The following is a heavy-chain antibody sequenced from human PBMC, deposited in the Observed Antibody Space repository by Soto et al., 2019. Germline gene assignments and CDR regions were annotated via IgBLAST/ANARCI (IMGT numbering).Heavy chain of an antibody. CDR1: GFSLVNYA. Sequence: GGSLRLSCAASGFSLVNYAMNWVRQAPGKGLEWVSGLSGSGTSTYYADSVKGRFTISRDNSRDTLFLQMNSLTADDTAVYYCAKATTNGGWFNPFDSWGQGARVTVSS. CDR2: LSGSGTST. D-gene: IGHD6-19*01. CDR3: AKATTNGGWFNPFDS. J-gene: IGHJ4*02. V-gene: IGHV3-23*01.